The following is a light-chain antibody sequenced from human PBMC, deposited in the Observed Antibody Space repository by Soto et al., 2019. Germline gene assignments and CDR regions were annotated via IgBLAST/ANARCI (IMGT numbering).Light chain of an antibody. Sequence: DIRMTQSPSSVSASVGDSVTFTCRASQDIRSWLAWYQQKPGKAPKLLLYAASILQSGVPSRFSGSGSGTEVTLTISSLQPEDFATYYCQQAYSLPLTFGGGTKVEIK. CDR2: AAS. V-gene: IGKV1-12*01. CDR1: QDIRSW. J-gene: IGKJ4*01. CDR3: QQAYSLPLT.